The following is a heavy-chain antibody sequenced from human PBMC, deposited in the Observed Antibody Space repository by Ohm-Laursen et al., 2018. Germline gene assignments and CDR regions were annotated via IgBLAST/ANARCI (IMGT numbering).Heavy chain of an antibody. CDR1: GFSLSTSGVS. J-gene: IGHJ3*02. CDR2: IYWNDNK. V-gene: IGHV2-5*01. Sequence: PTQTLTLTRTFSGFSLSTSGVSVGWIRQPPGKALEWLALIYWNDNKRYSPSLKSRLTITKDTSKNQVVLTMTNMDPVDTATYYCAHRLLSGWYLDAFDIWGQGTMVTVSS. D-gene: IGHD6-19*01. CDR3: AHRLLSGWYLDAFDI.